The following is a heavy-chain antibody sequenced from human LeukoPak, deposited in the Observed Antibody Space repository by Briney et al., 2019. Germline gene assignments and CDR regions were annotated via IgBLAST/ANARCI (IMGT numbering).Heavy chain of an antibody. J-gene: IGHJ4*02. CDR2: ISDSGSTI. CDR3: ARGRNRFQI. D-gene: IGHD3-10*01. Sequence: GGSLRLSCAASGFTFSDYYMSWIRQAPGKGLGWISYISDSGSTIFYTDSVKGRFTISRDDAKKSLYLQMNSLRADDTAVYYCARGRNRFQIWGQGTLVTVSS. V-gene: IGHV3-11*01. CDR1: GFTFSDYY.